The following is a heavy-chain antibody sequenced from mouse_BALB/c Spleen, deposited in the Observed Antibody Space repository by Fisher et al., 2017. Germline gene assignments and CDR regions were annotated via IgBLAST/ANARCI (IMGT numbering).Heavy chain of an antibody. CDR3: ARNDYYAMDY. Sequence: KFKGKATLTVDKSSSTAYMHLNSLTSEDSAIYYCARNDYYAMDYWGQGTSVTAPQ. V-gene: IGHV1-39*01. J-gene: IGHJ4*01.